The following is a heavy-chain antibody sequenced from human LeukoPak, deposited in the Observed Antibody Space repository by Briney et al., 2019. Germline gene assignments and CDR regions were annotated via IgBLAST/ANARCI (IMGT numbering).Heavy chain of an antibody. J-gene: IGHJ4*02. V-gene: IGHV3-23*01. CDR2: IYNGGAKT. D-gene: IGHD6-19*01. Sequence: GGSLRLSCAASGFTFSTYSMTWVRQGPGKGLEWVSSIYNGGAKTFCADSVKGRFTISRDNSKNTLYLQMNSLRVEDTAVYYCAKDVAPDSGWDLDYWGQGTLVTVSS. CDR1: GFTFSTYS. CDR3: AKDVAPDSGWDLDY.